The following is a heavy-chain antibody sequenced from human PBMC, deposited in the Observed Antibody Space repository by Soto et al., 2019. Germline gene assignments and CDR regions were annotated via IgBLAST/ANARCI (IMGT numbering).Heavy chain of an antibody. CDR1: GFTFSIYS. CDR3: SRRRYCSGGSCHPPDY. CDR2: ISSSSSTI. D-gene: IGHD2-15*01. Sequence: PGGSLRLSCAASGFTFSIYSMNWVRQAPGKGLEWVSYISSSSSTIYYADSVKGRFTVSRDNAKNSLYLQMNSLRAEDTAVYYCSRRRYCSGGSCHPPDYWGQGTLVTVSS. V-gene: IGHV3-48*01. J-gene: IGHJ4*02.